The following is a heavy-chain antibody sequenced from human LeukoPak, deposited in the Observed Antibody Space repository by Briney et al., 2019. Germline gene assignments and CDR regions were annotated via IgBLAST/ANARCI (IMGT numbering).Heavy chain of an antibody. CDR2: ISSYDGNT. CDR3: ARGAYYYDSSGYYQVLKDIDY. D-gene: IGHD3-22*01. Sequence: ASVKVSCKASGYTFTSYGISWVRQAPGQALEWMGWISSYDGNTNYAQKLQGRVTMTTDTSTSTAYMELRSLRSDDTAVYYCARGAYYYDSSGYYQVLKDIDYWGQGTLVTVSS. V-gene: IGHV1-18*01. CDR1: GYTFTSYG. J-gene: IGHJ4*02.